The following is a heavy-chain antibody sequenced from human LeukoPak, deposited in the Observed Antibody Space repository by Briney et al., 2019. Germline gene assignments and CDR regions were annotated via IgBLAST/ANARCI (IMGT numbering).Heavy chain of an antibody. Sequence: PSETLSLTCTVSGGXIGTDYCSWIRQAPGKELEFIGYIHYSGTTDFNPSLKSRATMSVDTSKNQFSLNLASVTAADTAVYYCARYGSSEARNAFHFWGQGTMVTVSS. D-gene: IGHD1-14*01. CDR3: ARYGSSEARNAFHF. CDR2: IHYSGTT. J-gene: IGHJ3*01. CDR1: GGXIGTDY. V-gene: IGHV4-59*08.